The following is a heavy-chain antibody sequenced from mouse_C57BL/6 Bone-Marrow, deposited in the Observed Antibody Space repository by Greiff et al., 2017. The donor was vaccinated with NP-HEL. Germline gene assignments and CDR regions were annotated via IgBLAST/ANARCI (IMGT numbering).Heavy chain of an antibody. CDR3: ARDAFYYYGTY. D-gene: IGHD1-1*01. CDR1: GFTFSDFY. V-gene: IGHV7-1*01. J-gene: IGHJ3*01. CDR2: SRNKANDYTT. Sequence: EVKLVESGGGLVQSGRSLRLSCATSGFTFSDFYMEWVRQAPGKGLEWIAASRNKANDYTTEYSASVKGRFIVSRDTSQSILYLQMNALRAEDTAIYYCARDAFYYYGTYWGQGTLVTVSA.